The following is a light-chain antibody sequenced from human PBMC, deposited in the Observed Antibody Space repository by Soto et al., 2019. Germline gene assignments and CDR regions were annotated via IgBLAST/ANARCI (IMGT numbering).Light chain of an antibody. Sequence: EIVLTQSPGTLSLSPGERATLSCRASQSVSDSYLAWYQQKPGQAPRLLIYASSRATGIPDRFSGSGSGTDFPHTISRLEPDDFAVYYCQHYGTSALFGPGTKVDIK. CDR2: AS. CDR3: QHYGTSAL. CDR1: QSVSDSY. V-gene: IGKV3-20*01. J-gene: IGKJ3*01.